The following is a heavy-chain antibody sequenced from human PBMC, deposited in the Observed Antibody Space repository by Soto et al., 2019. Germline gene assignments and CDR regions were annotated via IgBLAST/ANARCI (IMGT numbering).Heavy chain of an antibody. Sequence: QVQLQESGPGLVKPSHTLSLTCAVSGDSIGTDGYYWSWIRQVPGKGLEWIGHMYYSGSTSYNPSLKSRVTIAGDTLKNQCSLSLTSVTAADTAVYFCARGGVLRFLKWFPGGWLDPWGQGTLVSVSS. J-gene: IGHJ5*02. CDR3: ARGGVLRFLKWFPGGWLDP. CDR1: GDSIGTDGYY. CDR2: MYYSGST. V-gene: IGHV4-31*11. D-gene: IGHD3-3*01.